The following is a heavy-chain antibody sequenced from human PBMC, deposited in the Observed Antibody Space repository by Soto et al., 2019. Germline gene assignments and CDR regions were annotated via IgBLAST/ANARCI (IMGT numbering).Heavy chain of an antibody. J-gene: IGHJ4*02. D-gene: IGHD2-21*01. CDR3: VGEVASGY. CDR1: GVTLSNFG. CDR2: ISRDGSTM. Sequence: QVQLVESGGGVVQPGRSLRLSCAASGVTLSNFGMHWVRQAQGKGLEWVAVISRDGSTMFYADSVKGRFTISRDSSRNTLYLQMNSLRAEDTAVYHCVGEVASGYWGQGTLVTVSS. V-gene: IGHV3-30*03.